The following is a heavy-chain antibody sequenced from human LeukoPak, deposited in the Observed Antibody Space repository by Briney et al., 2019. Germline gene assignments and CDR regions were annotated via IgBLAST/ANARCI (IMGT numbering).Heavy chain of an antibody. CDR2: ISGSGGGDST. D-gene: IGHD6-19*01. CDR3: AKEEWLGKMNFFDY. J-gene: IGHJ4*02. V-gene: IGHV3-23*01. Sequence: GGSLRLSCAASGFTFSIYAMSWVRQAPGKGLEWVSSISGSGGGDSTYYADSVKGRFTVSRDSSKNTLYLQMNRLRAEDTAVYYCAKEEWLGKMNFFDYWGQGTLVTVSS. CDR1: GFTFSIYA.